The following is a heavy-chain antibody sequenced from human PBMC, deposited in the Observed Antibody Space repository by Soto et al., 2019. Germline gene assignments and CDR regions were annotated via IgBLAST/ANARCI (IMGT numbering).Heavy chain of an antibody. CDR3: ARHRRYFDWSNVDC. J-gene: IGHJ4*02. D-gene: IGHD3-9*01. CDR2: IYYSGNT. V-gene: IGHV4-59*08. CDR1: GGSISSYY. Sequence: SETLSLTCTVSGGSISSYYWSWIRQPPGKGLEWIGYIYYSGNTNYNPSLKSRVTISVDTSKNQFSLKLSSVTAADTAVYYCARHRRYFDWSNVDCWGQGTLVTVSS.